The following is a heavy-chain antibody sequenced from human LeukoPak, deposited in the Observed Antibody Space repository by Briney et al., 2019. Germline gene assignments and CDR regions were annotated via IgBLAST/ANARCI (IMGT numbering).Heavy chain of an antibody. D-gene: IGHD4-17*01. CDR1: GFTFNNYA. V-gene: IGHV3-23*01. J-gene: IGHJ4*02. CDR2: ISGGGETT. CDR3: ARDYADYVGYFFFDY. Sequence: PGGSLRLSCAASGFTFNNYAMNWVRQAPGMGLEWVSSISGGGETTYYADSAKGRFTISRDNSQNTLYLQMNSLRAEETAVYYCARDYADYVGYFFFDYWGQGTLVTVSS.